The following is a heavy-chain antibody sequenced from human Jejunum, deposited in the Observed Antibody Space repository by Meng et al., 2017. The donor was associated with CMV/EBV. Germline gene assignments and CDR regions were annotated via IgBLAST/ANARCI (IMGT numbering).Heavy chain of an antibody. CDR2: INYRVGT. J-gene: IGHJ4*02. D-gene: IGHD6-6*01. CDR1: GGSTSSTSYF. Sequence: LTCTVSGGSTSSTSYFWTWIRQPPGKGLEWIGSINYRVGTFYTPSLESRVTISVDTSNNQFSLKLSSMTAADTAVYYCAREKSSAPHDWGQGTLVTVSS. V-gene: IGHV4-39*07. CDR3: AREKSSAPHD.